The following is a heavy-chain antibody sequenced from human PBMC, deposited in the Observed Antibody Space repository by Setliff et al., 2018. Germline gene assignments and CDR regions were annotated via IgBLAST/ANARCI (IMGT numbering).Heavy chain of an antibody. Sequence: SETLSLTCTVSDDSISSRHYYWSWIRQPAGKGLECIGRIYTDGSTKYNPSLNSRVTLSIDTSKNQFSLRLSSVTAADTAVYFCARVTGFLYMDVWGKGTTVTVSS. CDR2: IYTDGST. V-gene: IGHV4-61*02. D-gene: IGHD3-3*01. CDR1: DDSISSRHYY. CDR3: ARVTGFLYMDV. J-gene: IGHJ6*03.